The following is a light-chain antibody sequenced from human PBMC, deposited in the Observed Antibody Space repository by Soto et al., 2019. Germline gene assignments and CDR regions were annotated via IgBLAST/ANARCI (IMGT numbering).Light chain of an antibody. J-gene: IGKJ1*01. Sequence: TQSPSTLSASVGDRVTITFRASQSIVRWMAWYQQKPGQAPRLLIYGASNRATGIPDRFSGSGSGTDFTLTITRLEPEDFAMYYCQRYDSLRTFGQGTKVDI. CDR2: GAS. V-gene: IGKV3-20*01. CDR3: QRYDSLRT. CDR1: QSIVRW.